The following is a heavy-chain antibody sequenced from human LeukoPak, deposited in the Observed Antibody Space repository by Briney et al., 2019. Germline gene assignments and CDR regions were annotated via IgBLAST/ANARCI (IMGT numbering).Heavy chain of an antibody. J-gene: IGHJ6*02. CDR2: IYSGGST. CDR1: GFTFSFYP. V-gene: IGHV3-53*04. Sequence: GGSLRLSCAASGFTFSFYPMSWVRQAPGKGLEWVSVIYSGGSTYYADSVKGRFTISRHNSKNTLYLQMNSLRAEDTAVYYCARDRSGMDVWGQGTTVTVSS. CDR3: ARDRSGMDV.